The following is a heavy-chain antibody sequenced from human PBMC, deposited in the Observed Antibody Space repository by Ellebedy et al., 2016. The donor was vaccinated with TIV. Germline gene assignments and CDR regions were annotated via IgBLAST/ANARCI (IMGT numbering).Heavy chain of an antibody. J-gene: IGHJ3*01. CDR3: ARGGRGIRSFEL. CDR1: GIFFSDYY. D-gene: IGHD3-10*01. Sequence: GESLKISCAASGIFFSDYYMSWIRQAPGKGLEWVSYISGRGSAMYYADSLKGRFTISRDNDKNSLYLQMNSLRVEDTAVYYCARGGRGIRSFELWGPGTMVTVSS. V-gene: IGHV3-11*01. CDR2: ISGRGSAM.